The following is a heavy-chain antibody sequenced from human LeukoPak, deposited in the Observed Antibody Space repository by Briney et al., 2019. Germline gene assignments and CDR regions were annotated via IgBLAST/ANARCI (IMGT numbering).Heavy chain of an antibody. Sequence: SETLSLTCTVSGGSFSSYYWSWIRQPPGKGLEYIGYIYYSGSTNYNPSLKSRVTMSVDTSKNQFSLKLSSVTVADTAVYYCARPYYYGSGNYYNWYLDLWGRGTLVTVSS. CDR2: IYYSGST. CDR3: ARPYYYGSGNYYNWYLDL. J-gene: IGHJ2*01. D-gene: IGHD3-10*01. CDR1: GGSFSSYY. V-gene: IGHV4-59*01.